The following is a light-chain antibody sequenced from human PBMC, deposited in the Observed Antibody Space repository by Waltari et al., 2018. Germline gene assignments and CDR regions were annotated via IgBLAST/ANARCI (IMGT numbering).Light chain of an antibody. CDR3: CSYTTSNTLYV. CDR2: EVS. Sequence: QSALTQPASVSGSPGQSLTISCTGTPSDVGASNFVSWYQRHPNKAPQLLIFEVSNRPSGISNRFSGSKSGNTASLTISGLQAEDEADYFCCSYTTSNTLYVFGTGTKVTVL. V-gene: IGLV2-14*01. CDR1: PSDVGASNF. J-gene: IGLJ1*01.